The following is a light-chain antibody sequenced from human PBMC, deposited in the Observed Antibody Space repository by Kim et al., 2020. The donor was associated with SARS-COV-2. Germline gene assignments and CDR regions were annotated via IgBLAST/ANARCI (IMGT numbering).Light chain of an antibody. Sequence: ASVGDRVTSTCRASQTISTFLNWYQQKPGKAPKLLIYATSNFQSGVPSRFSGRASGTDFILTISSLQPEDSATYYCQQSYSSVWTFGQGPKVDIK. CDR2: ATS. J-gene: IGKJ1*01. CDR1: QTISTF. V-gene: IGKV1-39*01. CDR3: QQSYSSVWT.